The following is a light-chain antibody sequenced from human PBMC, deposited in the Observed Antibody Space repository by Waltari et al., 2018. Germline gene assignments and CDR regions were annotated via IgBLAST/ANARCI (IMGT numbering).Light chain of an antibody. V-gene: IGKV3-20*01. CDR3: QHYVRLPAT. Sequence: IVLTQSPGTLSLSPGERATLSCRASQSVSRSLPWYQQKPGQAPTLIIYGASTRATGIPDRFTGSGSGTDFSLTISSLEPEDFAIYFCQHYVRLPATFGQGTKVEIK. J-gene: IGKJ1*01. CDR2: GAS. CDR1: QSVSRS.